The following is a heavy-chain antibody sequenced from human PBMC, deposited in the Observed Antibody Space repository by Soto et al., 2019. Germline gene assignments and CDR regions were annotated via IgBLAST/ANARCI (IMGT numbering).Heavy chain of an antibody. Sequence: SETLSLTCTLSGGSLSGGSYHWSWIRQSPGKGLEWLAYIYYTGSTNYNPSLQSRVTISLHTSKNQFSLKVSSVTAADTAVYFCARGNIAAAGSFDYSGQGALVTVSS. CDR1: GGSLSGGSYH. CDR2: IYYTGST. CDR3: ARGNIAAAGSFDY. J-gene: IGHJ4*02. V-gene: IGHV4-61*01. D-gene: IGHD6-13*01.